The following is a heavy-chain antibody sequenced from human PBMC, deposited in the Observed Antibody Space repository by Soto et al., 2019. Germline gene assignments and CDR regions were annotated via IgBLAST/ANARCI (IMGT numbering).Heavy chain of an antibody. J-gene: IGHJ4*02. D-gene: IGHD3-10*01. V-gene: IGHV3-30-3*01. CDR3: ARDGDYYGSGSFFDY. CDR1: GFTFSSYA. Sequence: GGSLRLSCAASGFTFSSYAMHWVRQAPGKGLEWVAVISYDGSNKYYADSVKGRFTISRDNSKNTLYLQMNSLRAEDTAVYYCARDGDYYGSGSFFDYWGQGTLVTVSS. CDR2: ISYDGSNK.